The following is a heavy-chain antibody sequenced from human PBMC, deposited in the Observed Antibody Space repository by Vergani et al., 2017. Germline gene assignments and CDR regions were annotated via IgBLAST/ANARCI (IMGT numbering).Heavy chain of an antibody. Sequence: QVQLQQWGGGLLKPSETLSLTCVVNGGSFTSYHWTWIRQSPGEGLEWVGDIDHTGRPDYNPSFKSRLTMSVDKSRNQFSLTLNSVTATDTAIYFCARVKTETNGHLYYYYYMDVWGQGTAVTVSS. CDR1: GGSFTSYH. CDR2: IDHTGRP. V-gene: IGHV4-34*01. CDR3: ARVKTETNGHLYYYYYMDV. D-gene: IGHD2-8*01. J-gene: IGHJ6*03.